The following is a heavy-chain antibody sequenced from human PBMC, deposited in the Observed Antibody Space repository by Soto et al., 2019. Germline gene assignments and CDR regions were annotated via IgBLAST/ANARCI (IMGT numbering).Heavy chain of an antibody. CDR1: GGTFSSYA. J-gene: IGHJ3*02. V-gene: IGHV1-69*13. CDR3: ARDRATVVTAQAFDI. CDR2: IIPIFGTA. Sequence: SVKVSFKASGGTFSSYAISWVRQAPGQGLEWMGGIIPIFGTANYAQKFQGRVTITADESTSAAYMELSSLRSEDTAVYYCARDRATVVTAQAFDIWGQGTMVTVSS. D-gene: IGHD4-17*01.